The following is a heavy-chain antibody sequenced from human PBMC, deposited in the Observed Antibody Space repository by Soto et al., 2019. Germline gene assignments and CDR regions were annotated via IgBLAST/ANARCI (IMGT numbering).Heavy chain of an antibody. CDR3: ARSPYYDFWGGGNYFDY. D-gene: IGHD3-3*01. CDR2: ISSSGSTI. Sequence: GGSLRLSCAASGFTFSSYEMNWVRQAPGKGLEWVSYISSSGSTIYYADSVKGRFTISRDNAKNSLYLQMNSLRAEDTAVYYCARSPYYDFWGGGNYFDYWGQGTLVTVSS. V-gene: IGHV3-48*03. CDR1: GFTFSSYE. J-gene: IGHJ4*02.